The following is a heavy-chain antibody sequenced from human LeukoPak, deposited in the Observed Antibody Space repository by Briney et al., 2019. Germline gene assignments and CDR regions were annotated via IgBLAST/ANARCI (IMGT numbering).Heavy chain of an antibody. J-gene: IGHJ5*02. CDR1: GGSFSGYY. Sequence: SEALSLTCAVYGGSFSGYYWSWIRQPPGKGLEWIGEINHSGSTNYNPSLKSRVTISVDTSKNQFSLKLSSVTAADTAVYYCARGVGGAARVRFDPWGQGTLVTVSS. V-gene: IGHV4-34*01. CDR2: INHSGST. D-gene: IGHD2-15*01. CDR3: ARGVGGAARVRFDP.